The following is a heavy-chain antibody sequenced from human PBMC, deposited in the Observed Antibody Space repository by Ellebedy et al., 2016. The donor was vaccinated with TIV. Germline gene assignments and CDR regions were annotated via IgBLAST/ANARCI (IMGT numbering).Heavy chain of an antibody. D-gene: IGHD1-26*01. Sequence: GGSLRLXXPASGLTFSTYAMSWIRQAQGKGLEWVANLKQDGSEIYYVDSVKGRFTISRDNAKNSLYLQMNSLRAEDTAVYYCVRDKIVGDTIFDHWGQGTLVTVSS. CDR1: GLTFSTYA. CDR2: LKQDGSEI. J-gene: IGHJ4*02. CDR3: VRDKIVGDTIFDH. V-gene: IGHV3-7*01.